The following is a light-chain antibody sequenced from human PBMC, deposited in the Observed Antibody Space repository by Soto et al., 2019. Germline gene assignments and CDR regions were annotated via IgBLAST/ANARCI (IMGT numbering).Light chain of an antibody. V-gene: IGKV3-11*01. CDR2: DAS. Sequence: EIVLTQSPATLSLSPGERATLSCRASQSVSSYLAWYQQKPGQAPRLLIYDASNRATGIPARFSGSASGTDVTLPISSLEPEDFAVYYCQQRSNWPPYTFGQGTKLEIK. CDR3: QQRSNWPPYT. CDR1: QSVSSY. J-gene: IGKJ2*01.